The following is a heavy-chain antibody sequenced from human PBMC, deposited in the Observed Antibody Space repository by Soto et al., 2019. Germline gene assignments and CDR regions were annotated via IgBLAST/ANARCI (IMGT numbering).Heavy chain of an antibody. J-gene: IGHJ4*02. CDR3: AKDDSSGYYPGNFDY. CDR2: ISGSGGST. Sequence: GGSLRLSCAASGFTFSSYAMSWVRQAPGKGLEWVSAISGSGGSTYYADSVKGRFTISRDNSKNTLYLQMNSLRAEDTAVYYCAKDDSSGYYPGNFDYWGQGTLVTVSS. D-gene: IGHD3-22*01. V-gene: IGHV3-23*01. CDR1: GFTFSSYA.